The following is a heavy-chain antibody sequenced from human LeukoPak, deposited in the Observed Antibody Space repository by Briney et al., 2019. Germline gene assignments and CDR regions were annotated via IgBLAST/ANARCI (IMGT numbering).Heavy chain of an antibody. CDR3: ARVPVGQLYHYGLDL. CDR2: VDHSGNS. J-gene: IGHJ6*02. D-gene: IGHD1-1*01. V-gene: IGHV4-59*01. CDR1: GGSMRSYY. Sequence: SETLSLTCTVSGGSMRSYYWNWIRQPPGEGLEWIGHVDHSGNSNHNPSLTSRVTLSLDMSKNRFSLQLSSVTAADTAVYYCARVPVGQLYHYGLDLWGQGTTVTVAS.